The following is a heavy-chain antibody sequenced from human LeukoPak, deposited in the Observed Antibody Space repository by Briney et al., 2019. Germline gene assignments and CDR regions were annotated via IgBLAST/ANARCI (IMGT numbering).Heavy chain of an antibody. CDR1: GESFSGYY. Sequence: SETLSLTCAVYGESFSGYYWSWIRQPPGKGLEWIGEINHSGSTNYNPSLESRVTISVDTSKNQFSLKLSSVTAADTAVYYCARGFYYETSAYFDYWGLGTLVTVSS. J-gene: IGHJ4*02. D-gene: IGHD3-22*01. V-gene: IGHV4-34*01. CDR3: ARGFYYETSAYFDY. CDR2: INHSGST.